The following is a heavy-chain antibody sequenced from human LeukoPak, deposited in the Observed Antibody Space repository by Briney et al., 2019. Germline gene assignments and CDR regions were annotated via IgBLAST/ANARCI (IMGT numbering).Heavy chain of an antibody. V-gene: IGHV3-48*03. CDR1: GFTFSSYE. CDR2: ISSSGSTI. D-gene: IGHD3-9*01. J-gene: IGHJ5*02. CDR3: ARGVLRYFDWLFSP. Sequence: GGSLRLSCAASGFTFSSYEMNWVRQAPGKGLEWVSYISSSGSTIYYADSVKGRFTISRDNAKNSLYLQMNSLRAEDTAVYYCARGVLRYFDWLFSPWGQGTLVTVSS.